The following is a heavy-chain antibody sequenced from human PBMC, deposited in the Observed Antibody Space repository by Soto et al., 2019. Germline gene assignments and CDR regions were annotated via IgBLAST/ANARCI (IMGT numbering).Heavy chain of an antibody. CDR3: ARDKAGHSGSYLDAFDI. D-gene: IGHD1-26*01. Sequence: QVQLVQSGAQVKKPGASVKVSCKASGYTFTSYGISWVRQAPGQGLEWMGWISAYNGNTNYAQKLQGRVTMTTDTSTSTGYMELRSLRSDDTAVYYCARDKAGHSGSYLDAFDIWGQGTMVTVSS. J-gene: IGHJ3*02. CDR1: GYTFTSYG. V-gene: IGHV1-18*04. CDR2: ISAYNGNT.